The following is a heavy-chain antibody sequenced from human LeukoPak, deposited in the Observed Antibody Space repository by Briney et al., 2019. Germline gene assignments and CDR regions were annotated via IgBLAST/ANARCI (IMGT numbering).Heavy chain of an antibody. D-gene: IGHD2-2*01. CDR3: ARHHTIVVVPAATPGSCWFDP. Sequence: SETLSLTCTVSGGSISSSSYYWGWIRQPPGKGLEWIGSIYYSGSTYYNPSLKSRVTISADTSKNQFSLKLSSVTAADTAVYYCARHHTIVVVPAATPGSCWFDPWGQGTLVTVSS. CDR2: IYYSGST. CDR1: GGSISSSSYY. J-gene: IGHJ5*02. V-gene: IGHV4-39*01.